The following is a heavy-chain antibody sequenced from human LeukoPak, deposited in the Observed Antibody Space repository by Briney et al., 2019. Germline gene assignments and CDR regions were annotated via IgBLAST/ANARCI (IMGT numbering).Heavy chain of an antibody. CDR2: ISNSGGST. J-gene: IGHJ4*02. CDR1: GFTFSICA. V-gene: IGHV3-23*01. Sequence: PGGSLRLSCAASGFTFSICAMSWVRQAPGKGLEWVSAISNSGGSTYYADSVKGRFTISRDSSKNTLYLQMNSLRAEDTAMYYLWKCPVWTNYYLFYYWGQGTLGTVSP. CDR3: WKCPVWTNYYLFYY. D-gene: IGHD3/OR15-3a*01.